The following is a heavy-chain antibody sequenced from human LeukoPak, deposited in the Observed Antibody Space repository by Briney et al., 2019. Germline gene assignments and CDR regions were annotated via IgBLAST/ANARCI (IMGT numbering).Heavy chain of an antibody. Sequence: GGSLRLSCVASGFIFSDSVIHWVRQAPGKGLEWVAVISHDVKTTYYADSAKGRFTISRDNSRNTVSLQMNRLRPEDTAVYYCVKEAYYGWGSSPTFYFDYWGQGTRVTVSS. CDR3: VKEAYYGWGSSPTFYFDY. J-gene: IGHJ4*02. D-gene: IGHD3-10*01. CDR2: ISHDVKTT. V-gene: IGHV3-30*04. CDR1: GFIFSDSV.